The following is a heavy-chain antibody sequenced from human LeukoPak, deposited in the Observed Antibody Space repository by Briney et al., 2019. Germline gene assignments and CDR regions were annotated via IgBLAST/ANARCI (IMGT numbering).Heavy chain of an antibody. Sequence: SETLSLTCTVSGGSISSYYWSWLRQPPGKGLEWIGYIYYSGSTNYNPSLKSRVTTSVDTSKNQFSLELSSVSAADTAVYYCARLNIAAAGANFFDYWGQGTLVTVSS. D-gene: IGHD6-13*01. CDR1: GGSISSYY. J-gene: IGHJ4*02. V-gene: IGHV4-59*01. CDR3: ARLNIAAAGANFFDY. CDR2: IYYSGST.